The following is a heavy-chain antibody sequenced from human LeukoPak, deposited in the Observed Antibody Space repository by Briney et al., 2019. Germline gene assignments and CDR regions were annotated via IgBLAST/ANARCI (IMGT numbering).Heavy chain of an antibody. D-gene: IGHD3-10*01. CDR2: IYYSGST. CDR3: ARVRRYYFDY. CDR1: GGSISSYY. J-gene: IGHJ4*02. Sequence: SETLSLTCTVSGGSISSYYWSWIRQPPGEGLEWIGYIYYSGSTNYNPSLKSRVTISVDTSKNQFSLKLSSVTAADTAVYYCARVRRYYFDYWGQGALVTVSS. V-gene: IGHV4-59*01.